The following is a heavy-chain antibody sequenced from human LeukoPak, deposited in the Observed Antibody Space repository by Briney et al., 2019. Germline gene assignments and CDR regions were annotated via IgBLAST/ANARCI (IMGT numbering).Heavy chain of an antibody. J-gene: IGHJ4*02. CDR3: VREKSGGTYDY. D-gene: IGHD3-16*01. Sequence: SVKVSCKASGYSFNTYDIIWVRQAPGQGLGWMGGIIPIFGTANYAQKFQGRVTITTDESTSTAYMELSSLRSEDTAVYYCVREKSGGTYDYWGQGTLVTVSS. CDR2: IIPIFGTA. V-gene: IGHV1-69*05. CDR1: GYSFNTYD.